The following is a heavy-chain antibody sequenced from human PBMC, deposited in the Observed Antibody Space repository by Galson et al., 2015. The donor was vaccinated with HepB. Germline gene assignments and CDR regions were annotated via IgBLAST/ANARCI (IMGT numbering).Heavy chain of an antibody. CDR2: IIPILGIA. CDR1: GGTFSSYT. CDR3: ARGEYYYGSGSYPYYGMDV. Sequence: SVKVSCKASGGTFSSYTISWVRQAPGQGLEWMGRIIPILGIANYAQKFQGRVTITADKSTSTAYMELSSLRSEDTAVYYCARGEYYYGSGSYPYYGMDVWGQGTTVTVSS. V-gene: IGHV1-69*02. J-gene: IGHJ6*02. D-gene: IGHD3-10*01.